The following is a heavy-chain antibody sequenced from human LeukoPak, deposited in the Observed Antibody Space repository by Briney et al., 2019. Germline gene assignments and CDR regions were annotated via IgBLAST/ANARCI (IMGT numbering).Heavy chain of an antibody. CDR3: ARGLYDNYYYGMDV. J-gene: IGHJ6*02. V-gene: IGHV4-39*07. CDR2: INHSGST. Sequence: PSETLSLTCTVSGGSISSGGYYWSWIRQPPGKGLEWIGEINHSGSTNYNPSLKSRVTISVDTSKNQFSLKLSSVTAADTAVYYCARGLYDNYYYGMDVWGQGTTVTVSS. CDR1: GGSISSGGYY. D-gene: IGHD3-9*01.